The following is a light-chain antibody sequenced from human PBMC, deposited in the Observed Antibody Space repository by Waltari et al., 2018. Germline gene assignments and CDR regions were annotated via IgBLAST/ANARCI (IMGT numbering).Light chain of an antibody. Sequence: DIQMTQSPSALSASVGDRVIITCRASQTIREWLAWYQQKPGEAPNLLIYMASTLERGVPSRFSGSGDGTEFTLTISSVRPDDFGTYYCQQYSSVPLTFGGGTKVEIK. CDR2: MAS. CDR1: QTIREW. J-gene: IGKJ4*01. V-gene: IGKV1-5*03. CDR3: QQYSSVPLT.